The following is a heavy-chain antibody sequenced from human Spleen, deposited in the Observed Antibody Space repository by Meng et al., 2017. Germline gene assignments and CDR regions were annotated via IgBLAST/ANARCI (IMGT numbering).Heavy chain of an antibody. Sequence: EVQLVESGVGLVKPGGSLRLSCAASGFTFSTYNMNWVRQAPGKGTEWVSSISSGSVYTHYSDSVKGRFTISRDNAKNSLYLDMNNLRAEDTAVYYCARTGPDFWGQGSLVAVSS. J-gene: IGHJ4*02. V-gene: IGHV3-21*02. CDR2: ISSGSVYT. CDR3: ARTGPDF. CDR1: GFTFSTYN.